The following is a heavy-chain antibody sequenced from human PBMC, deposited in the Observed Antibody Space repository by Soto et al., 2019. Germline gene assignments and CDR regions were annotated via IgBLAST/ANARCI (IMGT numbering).Heavy chain of an antibody. V-gene: IGHV4-30-2*01. J-gene: IGHJ5*02. CDR1: GGSISSGGYS. D-gene: IGHD2-15*01. CDR3: AGRYCSGGSCIRGDWFDP. Sequence: SETLSLTCAVSGGSISSGGYSWSWIRQPPGKGLEWIGYIYHSGSTYYNPSLKSRVTISVDRSKNQFSLKLSSVTAADTAVYYCAGRYCSGGSCIRGDWFDPWGQGTLVTVSS. CDR2: IYHSGST.